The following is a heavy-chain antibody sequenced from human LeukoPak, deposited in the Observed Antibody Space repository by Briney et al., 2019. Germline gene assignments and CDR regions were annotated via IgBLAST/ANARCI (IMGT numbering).Heavy chain of an antibody. Sequence: PSETLSLTCTVSGGSISSSSSYWGWIRQPPGKGLEWIGGIYYSGSTYYNPSLKSRVTISVDTSKNQFSLKLSSVTAADTAVYYCARSTFGGVLFDYWGQGTLVTVSS. J-gene: IGHJ4*02. CDR2: IYYSGST. V-gene: IGHV4-39*07. CDR1: GGSISSSSSY. D-gene: IGHD3-16*01. CDR3: ARSTFGGVLFDY.